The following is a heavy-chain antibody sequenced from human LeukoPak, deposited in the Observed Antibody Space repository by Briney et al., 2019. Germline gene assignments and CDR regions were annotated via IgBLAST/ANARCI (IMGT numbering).Heavy chain of an antibody. V-gene: IGHV1-18*01. D-gene: IGHD6-19*01. CDR2: ISPYNGNT. CDR1: VYDFTSVG. CDR3: ARAGSGSGWYFDY. J-gene: IGHJ4*02. Sequence: ASVKVTCQASVYDFTSVGINWVRRAPGQGLEWMGWISPYNGNTRYAQKFQGRVAMTTDTSTTTAYMELRGLRFTDTAVYYCARAGSGSGWYFDYWGQGTLVTVSS.